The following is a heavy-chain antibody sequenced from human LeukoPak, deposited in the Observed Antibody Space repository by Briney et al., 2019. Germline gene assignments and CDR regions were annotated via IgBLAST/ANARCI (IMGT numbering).Heavy chain of an antibody. CDR2: ISSSSSTI. CDR3: ARRSSSKDY. CDR1: GFTFSSYS. D-gene: IGHD6-6*01. Sequence: PGGPLRLSCAASGFTFSSYSMNWVRQAPGKGLEWLSYISSSSSTIYYADSVKGRFTISRDNAKNSLYLQMNSLRAEDTAVYYCARRSSSKDYWGQGALVTVSS. V-gene: IGHV3-48*01. J-gene: IGHJ4*02.